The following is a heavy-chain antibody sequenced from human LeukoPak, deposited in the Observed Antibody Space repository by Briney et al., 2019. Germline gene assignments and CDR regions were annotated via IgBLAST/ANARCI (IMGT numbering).Heavy chain of an antibody. CDR2: IYYSATT. V-gene: IGHV4-59*01. J-gene: IGHJ5*01. CDR3: ARGAHGYVGWFDS. CDR1: GGSIRSDY. D-gene: IGHD3-16*01. Sequence: PSETLSLTCNVSGGSIRSDYWSWIRQSPGKGLEWIGYIYYSATTHYTPSLQSRVTISVDTSKNQLSLQMTSVTAADTAVYYCARGAHGYVGWFDSWGQGTLVTVSS.